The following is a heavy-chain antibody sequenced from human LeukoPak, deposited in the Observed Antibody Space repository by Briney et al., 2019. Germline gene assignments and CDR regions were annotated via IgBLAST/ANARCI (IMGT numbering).Heavy chain of an antibody. J-gene: IGHJ4*02. CDR1: GYTFTSYA. D-gene: IGHD6-19*01. V-gene: IGHV1-3*01. CDR3: ARVGSPPPLIAVAGPFDY. Sequence: ASVKVSCKASGYTFTSYAMHWVRQAPGQRLEWMGWINAGNGNTKYSQKFQGRVTITRDTSASTAYMELSSLRSEDTAVYYCARVGSPPPLIAVAGPFDYWGQGTLVTVSS. CDR2: INAGNGNT.